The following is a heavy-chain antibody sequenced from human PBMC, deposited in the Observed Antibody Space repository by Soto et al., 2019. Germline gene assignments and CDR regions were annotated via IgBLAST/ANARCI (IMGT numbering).Heavy chain of an antibody. V-gene: IGHV3-11*06. Sequence: GSLRLSCAASGFTFSDYYMSWIRQAPGKGLEWVSYISSSSSYTNYADSVKGRFTISRDNAKNSLYLQMNSLRAEDTAVYYCARVGGQTAYPGGNAFDIWGQGTMVTVSS. CDR1: GFTFSDYY. D-gene: IGHD2-21*02. J-gene: IGHJ3*02. CDR3: ARVGGQTAYPGGNAFDI. CDR2: ISSSSSYT.